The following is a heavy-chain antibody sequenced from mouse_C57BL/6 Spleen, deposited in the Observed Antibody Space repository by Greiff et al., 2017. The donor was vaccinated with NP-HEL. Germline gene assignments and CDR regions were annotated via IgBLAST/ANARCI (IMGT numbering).Heavy chain of an antibody. V-gene: IGHV14-4*01. CDR3: TELGRGAY. CDR2: IDPENGDT. Sequence: EVHLVESGAELVRPGASVKLSCTASGFNIKDDYMHWVKQRPEQGLEWIGWIDPENGDTEYASKFQGKATITADTSSNTAYLQLSSLTSEDTAVYYCTELGRGAYWGQGTMVTVSA. D-gene: IGHD4-1*01. CDR1: GFNIKDDY. J-gene: IGHJ3*01.